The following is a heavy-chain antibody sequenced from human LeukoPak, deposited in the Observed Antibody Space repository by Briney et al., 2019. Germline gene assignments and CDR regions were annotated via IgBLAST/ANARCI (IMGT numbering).Heavy chain of an antibody. D-gene: IGHD3-9*01. Sequence: GGPLRLSCAASGYTFSSYEMIWVRQVPGKGLEWVSHMTSSGSTIYYADSVRGRFSISRDNARNSAYLQMNSLRAEDTAIYWCRFFDGSRDHWGQGTMVTVSS. CDR3: RFFDGSRDH. CDR1: GYTFSSYE. J-gene: IGHJ4*02. CDR2: MTSSGSTI. V-gene: IGHV3-48*03.